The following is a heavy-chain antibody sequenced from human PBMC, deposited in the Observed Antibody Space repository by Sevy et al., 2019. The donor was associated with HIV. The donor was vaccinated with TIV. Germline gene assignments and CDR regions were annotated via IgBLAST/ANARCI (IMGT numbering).Heavy chain of an antibody. CDR2: INGNSGDT. Sequence: ASVKVSCKASGYTFTGYYMHWVRQAPGQGLEWMGWINGNSGDTKYAHKFQGRVTMTRDTSISTAYMELTRLTSDDTAVDYCVRKYSLATLSENWFDPWGQGTLVTVSS. D-gene: IGHD2-15*01. J-gene: IGHJ5*02. CDR3: VRKYSLATLSENWFDP. CDR1: GYTFTGYY. V-gene: IGHV1-2*07.